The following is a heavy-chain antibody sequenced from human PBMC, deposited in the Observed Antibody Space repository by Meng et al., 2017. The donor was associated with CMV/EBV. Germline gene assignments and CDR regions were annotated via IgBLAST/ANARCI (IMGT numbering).Heavy chain of an antibody. CDR2: ISWNSGSI. CDR1: GFTFDDYA. J-gene: IGHJ4*02. V-gene: IGHV3-9*01. Sequence: SCAASGFTFDDYAMHWVRQAPGKGLEWVSGISWNSGSIGYADSVKGRFTISRDNAKNSLYLQMNSLRAGDTALYYCASAGQQLDYWGQGTLVTVSS. CDR3: ASAGQQLDY. D-gene: IGHD6-13*01.